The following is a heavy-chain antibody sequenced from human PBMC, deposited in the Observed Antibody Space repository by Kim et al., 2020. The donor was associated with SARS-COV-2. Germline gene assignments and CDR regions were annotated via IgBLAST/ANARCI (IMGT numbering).Heavy chain of an antibody. CDR2: FWDDGVNT. J-gene: IGHJ6*02. V-gene: IGHV3-33*01. Sequence: GGSLRLSCIASGFSLSAYGLHWVRQAPGKGLEWVSAFWDDGVNTYYADSVRGRFSISRDEPKNTLFLQMDSLGVEDTAVYYCARGSHRSPDLSAGLDVWGQGTTVTVSS. CDR1: GFSLSAYG. CDR3: ARGSHRSPDLSAGLDV. D-gene: IGHD3-3*01.